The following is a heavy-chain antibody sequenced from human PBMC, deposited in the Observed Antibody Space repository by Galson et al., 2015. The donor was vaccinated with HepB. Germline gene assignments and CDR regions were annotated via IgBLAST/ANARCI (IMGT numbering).Heavy chain of an antibody. V-gene: IGHV1-3*01. CDR1: GYIFTSYA. D-gene: IGHD5-24*01. J-gene: IGHJ4*02. CDR3: TRDSGDGYVDY. CDR2: INAGIHDT. Sequence: SVKVSCKASGYIFTSYAMHWVRQAPGQRLEWMGWINAGIHDTKYSQRFQGRFTITRDTSASTAYMELSSLRSEDTAIYYCTRDSGDGYVDYWGQGTLVTVSS.